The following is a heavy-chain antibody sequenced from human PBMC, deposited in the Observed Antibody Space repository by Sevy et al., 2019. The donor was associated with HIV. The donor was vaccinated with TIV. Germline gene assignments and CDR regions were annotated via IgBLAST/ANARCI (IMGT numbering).Heavy chain of an antibody. J-gene: IGHJ4*02. Sequence: SETLSLTCAVSGYSITSGYLWGWIRQPPGKGLEGIGSGFHSGSTYYNPSLNSRVIISVDTSKNQFSLKLNSVTAADTAVYYCARHSHGSGTYYVPFDSWGQGTLVTVSS. CDR1: GYSITSGYL. CDR3: ARHSHGSGTYYVPFDS. V-gene: IGHV4-38-2*01. CDR2: GFHSGST. D-gene: IGHD3-10*01.